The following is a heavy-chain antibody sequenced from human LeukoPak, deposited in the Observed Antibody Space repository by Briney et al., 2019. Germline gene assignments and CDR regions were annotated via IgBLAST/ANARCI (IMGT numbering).Heavy chain of an antibody. V-gene: IGHV3-15*01. D-gene: IGHD5-12*01. J-gene: IGHJ4*03. CDR2: IKSKTDGGTT. CDR3: TPRYPGYDANFDY. CDR1: GFTFSNSW. Sequence: GGSLRLSCAASGFTFSNSWMSWVRQAPGKGLEWVGRIKSKTDGGTTDYAAPVKGRFTISRDDSKNTLYLQMNSLKAEDTAVYYCTPRYPGYDANFDYWGQGTLVTVSS.